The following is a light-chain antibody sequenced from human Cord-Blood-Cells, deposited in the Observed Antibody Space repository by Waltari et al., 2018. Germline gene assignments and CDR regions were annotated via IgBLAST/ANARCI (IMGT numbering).Light chain of an antibody. Sequence: QSVLTQPPSASGTPGQRVTISCSGSSSNIGSNTVNWYQQLPGTAPKLLIYSNNQRPSGVPGRFSGSKSGTSASLAISGLQSDDEADYYCAAWDDSLNGPVFGGGTKLTVL. CDR2: SNN. CDR3: AAWDDSLNGPV. CDR1: SSNIGSNT. V-gene: IGLV1-44*01. J-gene: IGLJ3*02.